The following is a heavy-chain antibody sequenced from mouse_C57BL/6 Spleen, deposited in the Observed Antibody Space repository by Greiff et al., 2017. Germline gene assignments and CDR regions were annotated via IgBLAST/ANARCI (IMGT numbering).Heavy chain of an antibody. Sequence: EVKVVESGGGLVQPGGSLKLSCAASGFTFSDYYMYWVRQTPEKRLEWVAYISNGGGSTYYPDTVKGRFTISRDTAKNTLYMQMRRLKSEDTAMYYCARGGMDYWGQGTTLTVSS. J-gene: IGHJ2*01. CDR3: ARGGMDY. CDR1: GFTFSDYY. CDR2: ISNGGGST. V-gene: IGHV5-12*01.